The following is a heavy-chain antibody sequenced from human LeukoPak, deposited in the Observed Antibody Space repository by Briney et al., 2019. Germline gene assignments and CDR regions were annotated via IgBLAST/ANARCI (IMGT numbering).Heavy chain of an antibody. Sequence: PGGSLRLSCAASGFTFSGYEMSWVRQAPGQGLEWVSYISSSGSSIYYADSLKGRFTISRDNAKNSLYLQMNSLRAEDTAVYYCARVAGDGYVAFDIWGQGTMVTVSS. V-gene: IGHV3-48*03. J-gene: IGHJ3*02. CDR1: GFTFSGYE. CDR3: ARVAGDGYVAFDI. D-gene: IGHD5-24*01. CDR2: ISSSGSSI.